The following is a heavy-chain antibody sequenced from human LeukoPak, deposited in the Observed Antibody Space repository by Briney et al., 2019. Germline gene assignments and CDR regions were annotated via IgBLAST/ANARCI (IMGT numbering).Heavy chain of an antibody. CDR1: GGSFSGYY. V-gene: IGHV4-34*01. D-gene: IGHD3-22*01. CDR2: INHSGST. Sequence: SETLSLTCAVYGGSFSGYYWSWIRQPPGKGLEWIGEINHSGSTNYNPSLKSRATISVDTSKNQFSLKPSSVTAADTAVYYCARPAYYYDSSGYYGGDYWGQGTLVTVSS. J-gene: IGHJ4*02. CDR3: ARPAYYYDSSGYYGGDY.